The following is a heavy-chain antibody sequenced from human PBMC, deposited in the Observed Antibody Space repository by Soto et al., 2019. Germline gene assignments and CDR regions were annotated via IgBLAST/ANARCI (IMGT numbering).Heavy chain of an antibody. J-gene: IGHJ5*02. CDR1: GYTFTSYG. CDR2: ISAYNGNT. CDR3: AKYSSSWYVHWFDP. Sequence: GASVKVSCKASGYTFTSYGISWVRQAPGQGLEWMGWISAYNGNTNYAQKLQGRVTMTTDTSTSTAYMELRSLRSDDTAVYYCAKYSSSWYVHWFDPWGQGTLVTVSS. D-gene: IGHD6-13*01. V-gene: IGHV1-18*01.